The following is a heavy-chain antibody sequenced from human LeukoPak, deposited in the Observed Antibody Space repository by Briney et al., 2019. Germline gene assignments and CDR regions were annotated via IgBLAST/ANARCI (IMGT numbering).Heavy chain of an antibody. V-gene: IGHV5-10-1*01. CDR1: GSTFTSYW. CDR3: ARHGVGSPPTPYNWFDH. J-gene: IGHJ5*02. CDR2: IDPSDSYT. D-gene: IGHD1-26*01. Sequence: GESLRISCQGSGSTFTSYWISWVRQLPGKGLEWMGRIDPSDSYTNYSPSFQGHVTVSADKSISTAYLQWSSLKASDTAMYYCARHGVGSPPTPYNWFDHWGQGTLVTVSS.